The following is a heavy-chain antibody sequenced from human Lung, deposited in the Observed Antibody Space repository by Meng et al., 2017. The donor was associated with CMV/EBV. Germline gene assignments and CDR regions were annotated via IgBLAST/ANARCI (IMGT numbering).Heavy chain of an antibody. CDR2: ISPNSGGT. V-gene: IGHV1-2*02. CDR3: ARDFVALPAATYFDY. CDR1: GYSFTAYY. Sequence: SXXVSXXASGYSFTAYYIHWVRQAPGQGLEWMGWISPNSGGTNYAQRFQGRVTLTRDTSISTVYMELRRLTSDDTAVYFCARDFVALPAATYFDYWAQGTXVPVAS. D-gene: IGHD2-2*01. J-gene: IGHJ4*02.